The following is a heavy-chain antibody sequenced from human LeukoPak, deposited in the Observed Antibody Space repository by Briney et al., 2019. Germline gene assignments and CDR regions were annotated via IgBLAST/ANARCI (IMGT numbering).Heavy chain of an antibody. V-gene: IGHV3-43*02. CDR1: GFTFDDYA. Sequence: GGSLRLSCAASGFTFDDYAMHWVRQAPGKGLEWVSLISGDGGSTYYADSVKGRFTISRDNSKNSLYLQMNSLRTEDTASYYCAKDMGDSSGYFDYWGQGTLVTVSS. D-gene: IGHD3-22*01. CDR2: ISGDGGST. J-gene: IGHJ4*02. CDR3: AKDMGDSSGYFDY.